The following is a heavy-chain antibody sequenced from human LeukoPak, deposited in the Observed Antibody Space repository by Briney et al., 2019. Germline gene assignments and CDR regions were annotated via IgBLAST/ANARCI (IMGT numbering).Heavy chain of an antibody. CDR2: IIPILGIA. V-gene: IGHV1-69*04. J-gene: IGHJ6*02. CDR3: TMAAPNYYYGMDV. CDR1: GGTFSSYA. D-gene: IGHD3-10*01. Sequence: GASVKVSCKASGGTFSSYAISWVRQAPGQGLEWMGRIIPILGIANYAQKFQGRVTITADKSTSTAYMELSSLRSEDTAVYYCTMAAPNYYYGMDVWGQGTTVTVSS.